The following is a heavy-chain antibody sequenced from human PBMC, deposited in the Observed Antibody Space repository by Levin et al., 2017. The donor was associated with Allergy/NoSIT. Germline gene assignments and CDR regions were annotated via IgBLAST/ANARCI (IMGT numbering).Heavy chain of an antibody. Sequence: GGSLRLSCAASGFTFSSYAMSWVRQAPGKGLEWVSAISGSGGSTYYADSVKGRFTISRDNSKNTLYLQMNSLRAEDTAVYYCAKVLERYYYDSSGYPSYYFDYWGQGTLVTVSS. CDR1: GFTFSSYA. J-gene: IGHJ4*02. V-gene: IGHV3-23*01. D-gene: IGHD3-22*01. CDR3: AKVLERYYYDSSGYPSYYFDY. CDR2: ISGSGGST.